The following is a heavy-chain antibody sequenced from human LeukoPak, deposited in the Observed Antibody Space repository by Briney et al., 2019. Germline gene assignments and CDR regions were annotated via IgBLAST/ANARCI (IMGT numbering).Heavy chain of an antibody. CDR2: IYYSGST. J-gene: IGHJ4*02. V-gene: IGHV4-59*01. D-gene: IGHD3-22*01. CDR1: GGSISSYY. CDR3: ARGNTYYYDSSGYRHFDY. Sequence: SETLSLTCTVSGGSISSYYWSWIRQPPGKGLEWIGYIYYSGSTNYNPSLKSRVTISVDTSKNQFSLKLSSVTAADTAVYYCARGNTYYYDSSGYRHFDYWGQGTLVTVSS.